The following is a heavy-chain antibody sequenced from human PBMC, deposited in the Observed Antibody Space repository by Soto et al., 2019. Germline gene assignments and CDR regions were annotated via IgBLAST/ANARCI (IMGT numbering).Heavy chain of an antibody. D-gene: IGHD2-15*01. CDR2: ISAYNGNT. Sequence: QVQLVQSGAEVKKPGASVKVSCKASGYTFTSYGISWVRQAPGQGLEWMGWISAYNGNTNYAQKLQGRVTMTTDTSTSPAYMELRSLRSDDTAVYYCARDRVYCSGGSCYFANYYYYGMDVWGQGTTVTVSS. V-gene: IGHV1-18*01. J-gene: IGHJ6*02. CDR3: ARDRVYCSGGSCYFANYYYYGMDV. CDR1: GYTFTSYG.